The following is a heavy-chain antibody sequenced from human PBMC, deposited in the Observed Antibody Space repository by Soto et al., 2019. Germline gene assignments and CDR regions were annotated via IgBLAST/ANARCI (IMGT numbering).Heavy chain of an antibody. CDR2: ISYDGSDK. J-gene: IGHJ4*02. CDR3: ARDYYKYYDSSGYYRSPAY. D-gene: IGHD3-22*01. V-gene: IGHV3-30-3*01. CDR1: GFTFSSYA. Sequence: QVQLVESGGGVVQPGRSLRLSCAASGFTFSSYAMHWVRQAPGKGQAWVALISYDGSDKDYADSVKGRFTISRDNSRNTLFLQMNSLRAEDTALYYCARDYYKYYDSSGYYRSPAYSGQGTLVTVSS.